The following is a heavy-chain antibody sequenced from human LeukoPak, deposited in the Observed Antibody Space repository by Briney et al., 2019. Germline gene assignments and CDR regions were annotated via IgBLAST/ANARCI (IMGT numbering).Heavy chain of an antibody. Sequence: GASVKVSCKASGYTFTSYGISWVRQAPGQGLEWMGWISAYNGNTNYAQKLQGRVTMTTGTSTSTAYMELSSLRSEDTAVYYCAQEGGSGSFKLDYWGQGTLVTVSS. CDR2: ISAYNGNT. V-gene: IGHV1-18*04. J-gene: IGHJ4*02. D-gene: IGHD3-10*01. CDR1: GYTFTSYG. CDR3: AQEGGSGSFKLDY.